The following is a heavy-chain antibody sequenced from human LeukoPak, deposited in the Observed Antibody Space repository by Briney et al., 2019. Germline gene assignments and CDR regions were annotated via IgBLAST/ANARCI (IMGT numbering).Heavy chain of an antibody. Sequence: PSETLSLTCTVSGASISSGGYFWSWIRQPPGKGLEWIGYIYHTGNTYYNPSLESRVTMSVDKSKNQFSLSLASVTVVDTAVYYCARERPLDTVVSQDFWGQGTLVIVSS. CDR3: ARERPLDTVVSQDF. CDR1: GASISSGGYF. D-gene: IGHD4-23*01. J-gene: IGHJ4*02. CDR2: IYHTGNT. V-gene: IGHV4-30-2*01.